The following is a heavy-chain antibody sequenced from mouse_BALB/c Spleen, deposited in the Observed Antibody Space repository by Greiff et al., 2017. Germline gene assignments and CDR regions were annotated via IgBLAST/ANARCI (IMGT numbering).Heavy chain of an antibody. V-gene: IGHV5-15*02. Sequence: EVQLQESGGGLVQPGGSRKLSCAASGFTFSDYGMAWVRQAPGKGPEWVAFISNLAYSIYYADTVTGRFTISRENAKNTLYLEMSSLRSEDTAMYYCASDRGLRHAMDYWGQGTSVTVSS. J-gene: IGHJ4*01. CDR3: ASDRGLRHAMDY. CDR2: ISNLAYSI. CDR1: GFTFSDYG. D-gene: IGHD2-4*01.